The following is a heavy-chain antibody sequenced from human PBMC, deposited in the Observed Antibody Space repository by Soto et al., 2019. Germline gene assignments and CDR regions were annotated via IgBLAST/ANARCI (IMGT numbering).Heavy chain of an antibody. D-gene: IGHD6-13*01. CDR3: AREMPSTAAAYVCYVLNV. Sequence: QVQLVQSGAEVKRPGSSVKVSCKASGGAFNNYAIYWVRQAPGQVLEWLGTIVPVFPSVYYAPRFQGRLTITADGSTDTVYMMLTSLKSEDTAVYYCAREMPSTAAAYVCYVLNVWGQGTSVTVSS. CDR1: GGAFNNYA. J-gene: IGHJ6*02. CDR2: IVPVFPSV. V-gene: IGHV1-69*18.